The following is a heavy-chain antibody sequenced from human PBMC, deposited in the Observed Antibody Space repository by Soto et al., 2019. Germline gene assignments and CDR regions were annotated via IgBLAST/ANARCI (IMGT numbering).Heavy chain of an antibody. D-gene: IGHD4-17*01. CDR2: IGTAGDT. Sequence: PGGSLRLSCAASGFTFSSYDMHWVRQATGKGLEWVSAIGTAGDTYYPGSVKGRFTISRENARNSLYLQMNSLRAEDTAVYYCARDRNPPPGDYGDYEDYGMDVWGQGTTVTVSS. V-gene: IGHV3-13*01. CDR3: ARDRNPPPGDYGDYEDYGMDV. CDR1: GFTFSSYD. J-gene: IGHJ6*02.